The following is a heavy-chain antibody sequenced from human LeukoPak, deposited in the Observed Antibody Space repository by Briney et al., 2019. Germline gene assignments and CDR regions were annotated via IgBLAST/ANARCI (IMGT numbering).Heavy chain of an antibody. CDR3: ARPDYGDYAFDY. CDR1: GYTFTSYD. V-gene: IGHV1-8*03. D-gene: IGHD4-17*01. CDR2: MNPNSGNT. J-gene: IGHJ4*02. Sequence: ASVKVSCKASGYTFTSYDINWVRQATGQGLEWMGWMNPNSGNTGYAQKFQGRVTITRNTSISTAYMELSSLRSEDTAVYYCARPDYGDYAFDYWGQGTLVTVSS.